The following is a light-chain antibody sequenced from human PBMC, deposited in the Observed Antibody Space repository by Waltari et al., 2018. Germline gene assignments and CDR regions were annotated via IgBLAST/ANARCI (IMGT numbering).Light chain of an antibody. CDR2: RND. J-gene: IGLJ2*01. CDR3: AAWDDKLGGRWE. CDR1: SSNIGSNV. V-gene: IGLV1-47*01. Sequence: QSVLTQPPSASGTPGQRVTISCSVSSSNIGSNVVNWYKQVPGTTPKLLIYRNDQRRSGVPARFSGSKSGTSASLAISGLRSEDEADDYCAAWDDKLGGRWEFGGGTKLTVL.